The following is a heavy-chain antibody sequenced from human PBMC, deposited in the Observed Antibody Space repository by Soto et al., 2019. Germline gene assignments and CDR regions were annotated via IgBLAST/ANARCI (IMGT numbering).Heavy chain of an antibody. D-gene: IGHD2-15*01. CDR1: GGSISSYY. CDR2: IYYSGST. Sequence: SDTLSLTCTVSGGSISSYYWSWIRQPPGKGLEWNRYIYYSGSTNYNPSLKSRVTISVDTSKNQFSLKLSSGTAADTAVYYCARHALLGYCSGGSCSVEAFDIWGQGTMVTVSS. J-gene: IGHJ3*02. V-gene: IGHV4-59*08. CDR3: ARHALLGYCSGGSCSVEAFDI.